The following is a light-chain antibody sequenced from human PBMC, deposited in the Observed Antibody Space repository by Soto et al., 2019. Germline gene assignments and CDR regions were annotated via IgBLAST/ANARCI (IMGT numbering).Light chain of an antibody. V-gene: IGLV4-69*02. J-gene: IGLJ3*02. CDR3: QTWASGIRV. CDR1: SGHSTYA. CDR2: LTSDGSH. Sequence: QLVLTQSPSASASLGASVKLTCTLSSGHSTYAIAWHQQQPEKGPRYLMRLTSDGSHTKGDGIPDRFSGSSSGAERYLNISSLQSEDEADYYCQTWASGIRVFGGGTKLTVL.